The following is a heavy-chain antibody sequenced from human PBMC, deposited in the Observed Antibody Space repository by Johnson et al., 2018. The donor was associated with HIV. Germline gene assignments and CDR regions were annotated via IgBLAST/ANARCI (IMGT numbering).Heavy chain of an antibody. J-gene: IGHJ3*02. D-gene: IGHD4-17*01. V-gene: IGHV3-23*04. CDR3: ARGEDGVDAFDI. Sequence: VQLVESGGGVVQPGRSLRLSCAASGFTFSSYAMSWVRQAPGKGLEWVSAISGSGGSTYYADSVKGRVTLSRDNSKNTLYLQMNSLGAEDTAVYYCARGEDGVDAFDIWGQGTMVTVSS. CDR2: ISGSGGST. CDR1: GFTFSSYA.